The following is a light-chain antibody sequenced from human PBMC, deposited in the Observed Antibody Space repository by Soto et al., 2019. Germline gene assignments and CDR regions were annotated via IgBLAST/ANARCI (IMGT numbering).Light chain of an antibody. V-gene: IGKV3-20*01. J-gene: IGKJ1*01. CDR3: QQYGSSTWT. CDR2: GAS. CDR1: QSVSSSY. Sequence: IVLTQSPGTLSLSPVERATLSCRASQSVSSSYLAWYQQKPGQAPRLLIYGASSRATGIPDRFSGSGSGTDLTITISRMETEDFAVYYCQQYGSSTWTFGQGTQVDIK.